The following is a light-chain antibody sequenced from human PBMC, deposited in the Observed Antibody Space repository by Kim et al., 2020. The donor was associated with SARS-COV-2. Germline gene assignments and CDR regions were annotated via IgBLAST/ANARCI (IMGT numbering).Light chain of an antibody. CDR3: CSYAGTYTWV. CDR2: DVS. V-gene: IGLV2-11*01. J-gene: IGLJ3*02. Sequence: GPSVTFSCTGAGSDVGGYDYVSWYQQNPGKAPKLMIYDVSKRPSGVPDRFSGSKSGNTASLTISGLQAEDEADYYCCSYAGTYTWVFGGGTQLTVL. CDR1: GSDVGGYDY.